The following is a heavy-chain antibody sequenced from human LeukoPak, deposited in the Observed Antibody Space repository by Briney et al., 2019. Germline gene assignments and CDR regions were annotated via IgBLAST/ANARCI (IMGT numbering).Heavy chain of an antibody. D-gene: IGHD3-16*01. CDR2: ISHDGSNK. CDR1: GFTFDDYG. CDR3: AKVRWGSDNALDS. V-gene: IGHV3-30*18. J-gene: IGHJ4*02. Sequence: GGSLRLSCAASGFTFDDYGMSWVRQAPGKGLEWLAVISHDGSNKYYADSVKGRITISRDDSMNTLYLQMNSLRAEDTAVYYCAKVRWGSDNALDSWGQGTLVTGSS.